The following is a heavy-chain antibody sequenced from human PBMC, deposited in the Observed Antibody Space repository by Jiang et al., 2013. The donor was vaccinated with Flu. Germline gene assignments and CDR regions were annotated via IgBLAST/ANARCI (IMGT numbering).Heavy chain of an antibody. J-gene: IGHJ2*01. D-gene: IGHD4-11*01. Sequence: GSGLVKPSGTLSLTCAVSGGSISSSNWWSWVRQPPGKGLEWIGEIYHSGSTNYNPSLKSRVTISVDKSKNQFSLKLSSVTAADTAVYYCATLPPSHDYSNYVAEPGGYFDLWAVAPWSLSPQ. CDR2: IYHSGST. CDR1: GGSISSSNW. V-gene: IGHV4-4*02. CDR3: ATLPPSHDYSNYVAEPGGYFDL.